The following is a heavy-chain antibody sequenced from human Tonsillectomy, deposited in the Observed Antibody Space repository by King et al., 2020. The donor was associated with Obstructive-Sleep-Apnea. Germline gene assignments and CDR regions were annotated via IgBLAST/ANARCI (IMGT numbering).Heavy chain of an antibody. Sequence: VQLVESGGGVVQPGGSLRLSCAASGFTYDDYAMHWVRQAPGKGLEWVSLISGDGGSTHYADSVKGRFTISRDNSKNSLYLQMNSLRTEDAALYYCAKDGYSSSSVFDYWGQGTLVTVSS. CDR2: ISGDGGST. J-gene: IGHJ4*02. CDR1: GFTYDDYA. CDR3: AKDGYSSSSVFDY. D-gene: IGHD6-6*01. V-gene: IGHV3-43*02.